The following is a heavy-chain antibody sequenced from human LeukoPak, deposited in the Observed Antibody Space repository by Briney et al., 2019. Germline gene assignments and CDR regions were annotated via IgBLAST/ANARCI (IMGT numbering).Heavy chain of an antibody. V-gene: IGHV3-23*01. Sequence: PGGSLRLSCAASGFTFSSYAMSWVRQAPGKGLEWVSAISGSGGSTYYADSVKGRFTISRDNSKNTLYLQMNSLRAEDTAVYYCAIPGGIVGATTSGYFDYWGQGTLVTVSS. CDR1: GFTFSSYA. J-gene: IGHJ4*02. D-gene: IGHD1-26*01. CDR2: ISGSGGST. CDR3: AIPGGIVGATTSGYFDY.